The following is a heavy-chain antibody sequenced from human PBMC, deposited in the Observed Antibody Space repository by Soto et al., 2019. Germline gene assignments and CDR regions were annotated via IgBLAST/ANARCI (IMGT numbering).Heavy chain of an antibody. J-gene: IGHJ5*02. Sequence: QVQLVQSGAEVKKPGASVKVSCKASGYTFTSYGISWVRQAPGQGLEWMGWISAYNGNTNYAQKLQGRVTMTTDTSTSTADMELRSLRSDDTAVYYCARDAVSWFGELSPGDWFDPWGQGTLVTVSS. V-gene: IGHV1-18*01. CDR3: ARDAVSWFGELSPGDWFDP. D-gene: IGHD3-10*01. CDR2: ISAYNGNT. CDR1: GYTFTSYG.